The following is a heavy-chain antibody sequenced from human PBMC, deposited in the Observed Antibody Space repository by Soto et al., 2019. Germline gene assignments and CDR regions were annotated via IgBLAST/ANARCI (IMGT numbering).Heavy chain of an antibody. V-gene: IGHV4-59*01. CDR1: GGSISSNY. D-gene: IGHD6-13*01. J-gene: IGHJ4*02. CDR3: ARYRREAVAGYTLDD. Sequence: SETLSLTCTVSGGSISSNYWTWIRQPPGKGLEWIGYVYNSGSTNYNPSLKSRVTISEDTSKSQFSLKVNSMTAADTAVYYCARYRREAVAGYTLDDWGQGILVTVSS. CDR2: VYNSGST.